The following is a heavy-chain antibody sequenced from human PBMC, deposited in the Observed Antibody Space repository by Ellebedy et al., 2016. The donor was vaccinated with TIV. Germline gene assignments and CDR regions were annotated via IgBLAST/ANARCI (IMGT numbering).Heavy chain of an antibody. CDR1: GDSISSSSFY. V-gene: IGHV4-39*07. CDR3: ARVLRGGRSGDYFDY. Sequence: MPSETLSLTCTVSGDSISSSSFYWGWIRQPPGKGLEWIGNIYYSGTTYYSPSLKSRVTISVDTSKNQFSLNLSYVTAADTAVYYCARVLRGGRSGDYFDYWGQGTLVTVSS. J-gene: IGHJ4*02. CDR2: IYYSGTT. D-gene: IGHD1-1*01.